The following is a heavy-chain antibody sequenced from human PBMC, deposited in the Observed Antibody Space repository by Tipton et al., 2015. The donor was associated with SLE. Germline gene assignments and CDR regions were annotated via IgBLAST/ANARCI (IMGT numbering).Heavy chain of an antibody. Sequence: RLVQSGAEVKKPGASVKVSCKASGYTFTSYYMHWVRQAPGQGLEWMGIINPRGGSTSHAQKFQGRVTMTRDTSTSTVYMELSSLRSEDTAVYYCARGAGPITSFGNYYYYYYMDVWGKGTTVTVSS. J-gene: IGHJ6*03. V-gene: IGHV1-46*01. CDR3: ARGAGPITSFGNYYYYYYMDV. CDR2: INPRGGST. D-gene: IGHD3-16*01. CDR1: GYTFTSYY.